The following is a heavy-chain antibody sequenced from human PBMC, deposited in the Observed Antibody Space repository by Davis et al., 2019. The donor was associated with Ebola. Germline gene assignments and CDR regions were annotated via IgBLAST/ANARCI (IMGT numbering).Heavy chain of an antibody. CDR3: ARHLKQKLGNWFDP. CDR1: GGSISSNTYY. V-gene: IGHV4-39*01. CDR2: IYYSGNT. D-gene: IGHD6-13*01. J-gene: IGHJ5*02. Sequence: PSETLSLTCTVSGGSISSNTYYWGWIRQPPGKGLEWIGTIYYSGNTYYNPSLKSRVTISVDTSNNQFSLKVSSVTAADTAVYYCARHLKQKLGNWFDPWGQGTLVTVSS.